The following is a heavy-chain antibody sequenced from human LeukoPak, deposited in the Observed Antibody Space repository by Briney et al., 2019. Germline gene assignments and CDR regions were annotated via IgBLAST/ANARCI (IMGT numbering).Heavy chain of an antibody. D-gene: IGHD1-1*01. J-gene: IGHJ4*02. CDR1: GFTFSSYW. Sequence: GGSLRLSCAASGFTFSSYWMSWVRQAPGKGLEWVANIKQDGSEKYYVDSVKGRFTISRDNSKNTLYLQMNSLRAEDTAVYYCAKEQKLDRNAVQNWNYFDYWGQGTLVTVSS. V-gene: IGHV3-7*03. CDR3: AKEQKLDRNAVQNWNYFDY. CDR2: IKQDGSEK.